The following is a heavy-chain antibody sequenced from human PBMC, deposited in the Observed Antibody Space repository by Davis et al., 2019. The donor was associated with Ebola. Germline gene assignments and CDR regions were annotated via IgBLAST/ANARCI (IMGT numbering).Heavy chain of an antibody. CDR2: ISSSDTFI. J-gene: IGHJ4*02. V-gene: IGHV3-21*01. D-gene: IGHD4/OR15-4a*01. Sequence: GESLKISCAASGFPFKNYVMNWVRQAPGKGLEWVASISSSDTFIDYADSVRGRFTISRDNAKNSLYLQMNSLRAEDTAVYYCARAEDNGQQWGQGTLVTVSS. CDR1: GFPFKNYV. CDR3: ARAEDNGQQ.